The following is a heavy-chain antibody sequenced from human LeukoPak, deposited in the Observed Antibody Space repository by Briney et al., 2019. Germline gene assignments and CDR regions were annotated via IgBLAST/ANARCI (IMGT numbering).Heavy chain of an antibody. J-gene: IGHJ4*02. V-gene: IGHV1-69*02. CDR1: GGTFSSYT. Sequence: ASVKVSCKASGGTFSSYTISWVRQAPGQGLEWMGRIIPIPGIANYAQKFQGRVTITADKSTSTAYMELSSLRSEDTTVYYCARGYTAMVTRIDYWGQGTLVTVSS. D-gene: IGHD5-18*01. CDR3: ARGYTAMVTRIDY. CDR2: IIPIPGIA.